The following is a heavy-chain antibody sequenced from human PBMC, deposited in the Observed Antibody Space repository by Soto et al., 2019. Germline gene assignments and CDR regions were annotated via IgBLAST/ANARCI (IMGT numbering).Heavy chain of an antibody. Sequence: SETLSLTCTVSGGSISGYYWSWLRQPPGKGLEWIGYIYNIGSTNYNPSLRSRVTMSIDTSQEQFSLKLSSVTATDTAVYYCARHVNLPLAVYSCAKVRQHSAQIDYFDFWGQGTLVTVSS. V-gene: IGHV4-59*08. CDR2: IYNIGST. CDR1: GGSISGYY. CDR3: ARHVNLPLAVYSCAKVRQHSAQIDYFDF. D-gene: IGHD5-18*01. J-gene: IGHJ4*02.